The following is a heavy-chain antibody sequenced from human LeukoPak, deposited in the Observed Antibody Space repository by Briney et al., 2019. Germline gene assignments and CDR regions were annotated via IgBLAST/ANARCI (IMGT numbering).Heavy chain of an antibody. CDR3: ARGAVWSGFDY. V-gene: IGHV4-34*01. CDR1: GGSFSGYY. D-gene: IGHD3-10*01. J-gene: IGHJ4*02. CDR2: INHSGST. Sequence: SETLSLTCAVYGGSFSGYYWSWIRQPPGKGLEWIWEINHSGSTNYNPSLKSRVTISVDTSKNQFSLKLSSVTAADTAVYYCARGAVWSGFDYWGQGTLVTVSS.